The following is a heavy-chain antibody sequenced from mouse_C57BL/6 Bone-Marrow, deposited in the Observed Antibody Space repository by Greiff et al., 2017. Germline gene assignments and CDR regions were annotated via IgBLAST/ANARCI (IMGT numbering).Heavy chain of an antibody. Sequence: EVQVVESGGGLVKPGGSLKLSCAASGFTFSSYTMSWVRQTPEKRLEWVATISGGGGNTYYPDSVKGRFTISRDNAKNTLYLQMSSLRAEDTALYYCARHSADDSNYGFAYWGQGTLVTVSA. D-gene: IGHD2-5*01. J-gene: IGHJ3*01. CDR1: GFTFSSYT. CDR3: ARHSADDSNYGFAY. CDR2: ISGGGGNT. V-gene: IGHV5-9*04.